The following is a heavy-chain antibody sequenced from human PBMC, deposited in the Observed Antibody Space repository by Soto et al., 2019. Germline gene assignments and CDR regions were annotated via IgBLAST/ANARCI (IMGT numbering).Heavy chain of an antibody. CDR3: ARSIRGPRRFNGMDV. Sequence: SGPTLVNPTETLTLTCTFSGFSLTSPGMCVSWIRQSPGKALEWLALIERDDDDKCYSTSLKTRLTISKDTRKNQVVLTMANMESADTATYYCARSIRGPRRFNGMDVWGQGTTVTVSS. D-gene: IGHD1-20*01. V-gene: IGHV2-70*13. J-gene: IGHJ6*02. CDR1: GFSLTSPGMC. CDR2: IERDDDDK.